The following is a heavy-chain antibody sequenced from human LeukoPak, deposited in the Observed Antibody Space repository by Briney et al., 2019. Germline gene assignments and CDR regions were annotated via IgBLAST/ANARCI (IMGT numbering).Heavy chain of an antibody. V-gene: IGHV3-23*01. CDR2: IGSDGSAI. CDR1: GFSFSSYA. J-gene: IGHJ5*02. CDR3: ARPVATVAGTRWFDP. D-gene: IGHD6-19*01. Sequence: PGGSLRLSCAASGFSFSSYAMSWLRQSPGKGLEWVSAIGSDGSAIYYADSVKGRFTISRDNYKNTLYLQMDSLRVGDSAVYYCARPVATVAGTRWFDPWGQGALVTVSS.